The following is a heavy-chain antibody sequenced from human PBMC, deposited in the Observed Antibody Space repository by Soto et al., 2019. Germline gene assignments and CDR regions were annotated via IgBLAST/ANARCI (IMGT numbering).Heavy chain of an antibody. CDR2: IYYSGTT. J-gene: IGHJ4*02. D-gene: IGHD6-19*01. CDR1: GGSLTSYY. V-gene: IGHV4-59*01. Sequence: PSETLSLPGPVSGGSLTSYYWSWFRLPPGKGLEWIAYIYYSGTTNYNPSLKSRVTISVDTPKNQFSLELTSVTAADTAVYFCARTLPSGCSDSWGQGTLVTVSS. CDR3: ARTLPSGCSDS.